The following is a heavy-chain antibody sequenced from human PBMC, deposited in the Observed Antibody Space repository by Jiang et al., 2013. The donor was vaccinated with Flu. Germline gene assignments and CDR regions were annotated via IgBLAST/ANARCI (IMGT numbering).Heavy chain of an antibody. CDR2: IYYSGST. V-gene: IGHV4-39*01. Sequence: GLVKPSETLSLTCTVSGGSISSSSYYWGWIRQPPGKGLEWIGSIYYSGSTYYNPSLKSRVTISVDTSKNQFSLKLSSVTAADTAVYYCARVPAGSYYRVRGYYFDYWGQGTLVTVSS. CDR1: GGSISSSSYY. D-gene: IGHD1-26*01. J-gene: IGHJ4*02. CDR3: ARVPAGSYYRVRGYYFDY.